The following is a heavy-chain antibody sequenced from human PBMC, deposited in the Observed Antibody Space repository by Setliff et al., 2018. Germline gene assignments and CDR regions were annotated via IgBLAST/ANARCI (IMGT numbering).Heavy chain of an antibody. V-gene: IGHV3-7*01. CDR2: INQDGSEK. CDR3: ATTPQSDHYYRHDGYFDY. D-gene: IGHD3-10*01. J-gene: IGHJ4*02. Sequence: PGGSLRLSCAASGFTFSTYVMTWVRQAPGKGLEWVANINQDGSEKYYVDSVKGRFTISRDNAKNSLYLQMNSLRAEDTAVYYCATTPQSDHYYRHDGYFDYWGQGTLVTVSS. CDR1: GFTFSTYV.